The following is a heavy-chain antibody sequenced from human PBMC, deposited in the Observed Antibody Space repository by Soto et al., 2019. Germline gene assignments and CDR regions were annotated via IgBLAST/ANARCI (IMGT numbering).Heavy chain of an antibody. CDR3: ARETYSYDSSGRLPAFHI. Sequence: ASVKVSCKASGYTFTSYGISWVRQAPGQGLEWMGWISAYNGNTNYAQKRQSRVTMTTDTSTSTADTELRSPRSDDTAVYYCARETYSYDSSGRLPAFHIWGQGPTVTVSS. D-gene: IGHD3-22*01. CDR2: ISAYNGNT. CDR1: GYTFTSYG. J-gene: IGHJ3*02. V-gene: IGHV1-18*04.